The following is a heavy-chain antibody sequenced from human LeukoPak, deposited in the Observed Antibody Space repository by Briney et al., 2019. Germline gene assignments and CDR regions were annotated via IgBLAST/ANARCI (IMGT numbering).Heavy chain of an antibody. V-gene: IGHV1-8*01. D-gene: IGHD6-6*01. CDR1: GYTFTSYD. Sequence: ASVKVSCKASGYTFTSYDINWVRQAPGQGLEWMGWMNPNSGNTGYAQKFQGRVTITRNTSISTAYMQLSSLRSEDTAVYCGARGYRGSIAARPGRSYYYYMDVWGKGTTLTVSS. J-gene: IGHJ6*03. CDR3: ARGYRGSIAARPGRSYYYYMDV. CDR2: MNPNSGNT.